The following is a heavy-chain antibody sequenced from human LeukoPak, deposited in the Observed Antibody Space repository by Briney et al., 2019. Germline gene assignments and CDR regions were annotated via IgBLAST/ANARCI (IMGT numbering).Heavy chain of an antibody. V-gene: IGHV3-74*01. CDR1: GFTFSSYW. Sequence: PGGSLRLSCAASGFTFSSYWMHWVRQAPGKGLVWVSRINSDGSSTSYADSVKGRFTISRDNAKNTLYLQMNRLRAEDTAVYYWASVEMATQREGYWGQGTLVTVSS. D-gene: IGHD5-24*01. J-gene: IGHJ4*02. CDR3: ASVEMATQREGY. CDR2: INSDGSST.